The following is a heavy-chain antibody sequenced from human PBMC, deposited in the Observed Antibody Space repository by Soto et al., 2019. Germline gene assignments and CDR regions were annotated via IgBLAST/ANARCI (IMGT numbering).Heavy chain of an antibody. CDR3: ARSPRSIAAGGIDY. D-gene: IGHD6-13*01. V-gene: IGHV4-34*01. J-gene: IGHJ4*02. CDR1: GGSFSGYY. Sequence: SETLSLTCAVYGGSFSGYYWSWIRQPPGKGLEWIGEINHSGSTNYNPSLKSRVTISVDKSKNQFSLKLNSVTAADTAVYYCARSPRSIAAGGIDYWGQGFLVTVSS. CDR2: INHSGST.